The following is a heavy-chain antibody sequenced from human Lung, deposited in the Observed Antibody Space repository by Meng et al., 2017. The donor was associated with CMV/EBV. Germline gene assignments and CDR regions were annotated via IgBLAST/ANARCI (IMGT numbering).Heavy chain of an antibody. CDR1: GFTVTRNW. Sequence: ESLKISCAASGFTVTRNWMTWVRQAPGKGLEWVANINEDGTDKNYLDSVKGRFTISRDNVKKSVYLQMNTLRGEDTAVYYCARPIEGIRETLDYWGQGTLVTVSS. CDR3: ARPIEGIRETLDY. V-gene: IGHV3-7*01. J-gene: IGHJ4*02. D-gene: IGHD3-10*01. CDR2: INEDGTDK.